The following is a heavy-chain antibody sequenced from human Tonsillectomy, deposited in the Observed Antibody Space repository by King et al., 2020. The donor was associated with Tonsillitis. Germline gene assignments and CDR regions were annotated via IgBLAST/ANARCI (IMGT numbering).Heavy chain of an antibody. Sequence: LQLQESGPGLVKPSETLSLTCNVSGGSISSSGFFWAWIRQPPGKGLEWIGSIHFGGSTYFNPSLKSRVTMFVDTSKNQFSLNLISVTAADTAVYCARHLSRKPGAEYWGQGTLITVSS. CDR2: IHFGGST. J-gene: IGHJ4*02. CDR1: GGSISSSGFF. V-gene: IGHV4-39*01. CDR3: ARHLSRKPGAEY. D-gene: IGHD1-14*01.